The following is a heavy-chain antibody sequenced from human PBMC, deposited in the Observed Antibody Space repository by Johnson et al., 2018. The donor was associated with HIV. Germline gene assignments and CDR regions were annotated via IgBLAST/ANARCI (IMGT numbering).Heavy chain of an antibody. V-gene: IGHV3-20*04. D-gene: IGHD3-10*01. Sequence: MLLVESGGGVVRPGGSLRLSCAASGFSFDDYGLSWVRQAPGKGLEWVSGIYWNGGSIGYADSVKGRFTTSRDNAKNSLYLQMNSLRAEDTAVYYCARDPKRAGSYYKDAFDIWGQGTMFTVSS. CDR2: IYWNGGSI. CDR1: GFSFDDYG. J-gene: IGHJ3*02. CDR3: ARDPKRAGSYYKDAFDI.